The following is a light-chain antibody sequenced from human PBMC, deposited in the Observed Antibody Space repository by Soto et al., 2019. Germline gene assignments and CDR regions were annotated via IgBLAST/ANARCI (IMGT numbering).Light chain of an antibody. CDR3: FFSHSGAVV. J-gene: IGLJ2*01. V-gene: IGLV7-46*01. CDR1: TGAVTSGQW. CDR2: DTR. Sequence: QAVVIQEPSLTVSPGGTVILTCGSSTGAVTSGQWPYWIQQKPGQAPRTLIYDTRNKYSWTPARFSGSLLGGKAALTLSGAHPDDEADYYCFFSHSGAVVVGGGTTLTVL.